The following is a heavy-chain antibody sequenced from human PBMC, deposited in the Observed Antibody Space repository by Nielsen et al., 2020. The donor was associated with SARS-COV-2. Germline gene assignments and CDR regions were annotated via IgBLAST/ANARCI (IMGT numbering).Heavy chain of an antibody. J-gene: IGHJ4*02. CDR1: GFTFSSYG. CDR2: IWYDGSNK. Sequence: GGSLRLSCAASGFTFSSYGMHWVRQAPGKGLEWVAVIWYDGSNKYYADSVKGRFTISRDSSNNTLYLQMNSLRAEDTAVYYCAKERGSGWTPLYFDYWGQGTLVTVSS. V-gene: IGHV3-33*06. D-gene: IGHD6-19*01. CDR3: AKERGSGWTPLYFDY.